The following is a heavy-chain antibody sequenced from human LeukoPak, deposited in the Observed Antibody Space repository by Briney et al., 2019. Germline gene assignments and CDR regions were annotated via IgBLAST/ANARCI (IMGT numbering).Heavy chain of an antibody. V-gene: IGHV4-4*07. Sequence: PSETLSLTCTVSGGFINSYYWSWIRQPAGKGLEWIGRIYTSGRANYNPSLKSRVTMSVDTSKNQFSLKLSSMTAADTAVYYCASHDYGDYSGLDVWGKGTTVTVSS. D-gene: IGHD4-17*01. J-gene: IGHJ6*04. CDR3: ASHDYGDYSGLDV. CDR2: IYTSGRA. CDR1: GGFINSYY.